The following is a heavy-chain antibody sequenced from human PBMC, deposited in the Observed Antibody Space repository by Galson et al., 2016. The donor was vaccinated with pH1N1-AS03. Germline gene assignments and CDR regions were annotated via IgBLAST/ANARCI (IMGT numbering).Heavy chain of an antibody. J-gene: IGHJ4*02. D-gene: IGHD1-1*01. CDR1: GYTFSSYW. V-gene: IGHV5-51*01. CDR2: IYPGDSDT. Sequence: QSGAEVKKPGESLKISCKGSGYTFSSYWIAWVRQMPGKGLEWMGIIYPGDSDTKYSPAFQDQVTFSVDKSVNTAYLQWSSLKASDTAMYYCARRETEVGTDFWGQGTLVTVSS. CDR3: ARRETEVGTDF.